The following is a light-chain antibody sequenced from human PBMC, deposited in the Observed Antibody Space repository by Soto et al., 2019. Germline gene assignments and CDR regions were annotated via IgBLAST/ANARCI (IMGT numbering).Light chain of an antibody. V-gene: IGLV1-47*02. J-gene: IGLJ2*01. CDR2: SDN. Sequence: QSLLTQPPSASGTPGQRVTISCSGSSSNIGRDFVYWYQQVPGTAPKPLIYSDNQRYSGVPDRFSGSKSGTSASLTISGLRSEDEADYYCASWDDNLSGVVFGGGTKLTVL. CDR1: SSNIGRDF. CDR3: ASWDDNLSGVV.